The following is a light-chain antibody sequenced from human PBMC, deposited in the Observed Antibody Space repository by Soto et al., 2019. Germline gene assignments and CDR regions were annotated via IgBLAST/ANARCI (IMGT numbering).Light chain of an antibody. CDR2: WAS. CDR1: QSVLYSSNNKNY. CDR3: QQYHSGPYT. V-gene: IGKV4-1*01. Sequence: DIVMTQSPDSLAVSLGERATINCKSSQSVLYSSNNKNYLAWYQQKSGQPPKLLIYWASTRESGVPDRFSGSRSGTDFTLTISSVQAEDVAVYYCQQYHSGPYTFGQGTKLEIK. J-gene: IGKJ2*01.